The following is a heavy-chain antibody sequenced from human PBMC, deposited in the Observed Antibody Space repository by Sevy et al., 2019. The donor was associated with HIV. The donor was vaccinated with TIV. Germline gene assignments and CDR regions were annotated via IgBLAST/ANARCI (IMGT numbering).Heavy chain of an antibody. CDR3: QWFGAFYFYGMDV. J-gene: IGHJ6*02. CDR1: GFTFSDAW. CDR2: IKTKTDGGTT. D-gene: IGHD3-10*01. V-gene: IGHV3-15*01. Sequence: GGSLRLSCAASGFTFSDAWMTWVRQAPGKGLEWVGRIKTKTDGGTTDYAAPVKGRLTISRDDSKNTVYLQMNGMETEDTAVYYCQWFGAFYFYGMDVWGHGTTVTVSS.